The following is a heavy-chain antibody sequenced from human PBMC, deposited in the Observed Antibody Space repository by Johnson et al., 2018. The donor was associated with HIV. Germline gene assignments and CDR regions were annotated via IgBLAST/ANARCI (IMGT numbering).Heavy chain of an antibody. Sequence: VQLVESGGGLVQPGGSLRLSCAASGFTFDDFGMGWVRQAPGKGLEWVSGITWNGGRTGYADSVKGRFTISRDNAKDSLYLQMNRLRAEDTAVYYCARDRGSMPAVAFDIWGQGTMVTVSS. CDR3: ARDRGSMPAVAFDI. V-gene: IGHV3-20*04. J-gene: IGHJ3*02. CDR1: GFTFDDFG. D-gene: IGHD2-2*01. CDR2: ITWNGGRT.